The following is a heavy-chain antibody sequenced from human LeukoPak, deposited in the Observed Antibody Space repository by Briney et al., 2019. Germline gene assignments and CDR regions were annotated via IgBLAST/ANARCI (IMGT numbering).Heavy chain of an antibody. J-gene: IGHJ4*02. CDR3: ARDRGYRSISHQFDY. CDR1: GGTFSNYG. V-gene: IGHV1-69*06. Sequence: ASVKVSCKASGGTFSNYGISWVRQAPGQGLEWMGGIIPIFGTVNYAQKFQGRVTITADKSTTTASMELSGLRSEDTAVYYCARDRGYRSISHQFDYWGQGTLVTVSS. CDR2: IIPIFGTV. D-gene: IGHD5-12*01.